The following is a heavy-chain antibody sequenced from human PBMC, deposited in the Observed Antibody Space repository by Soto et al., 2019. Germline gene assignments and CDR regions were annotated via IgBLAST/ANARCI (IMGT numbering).Heavy chain of an antibody. CDR2: ISSGGSTI. D-gene: IGHD6-13*01. Sequence: EVQLVESGGGLAQPGGSLRLSCGASGFSFSDYEMNWVRQAPGKGLEWVAYISSGGSTIHYADSVRGRFTVSRDNARNSLYLQMNTLSVEDTALYYCARDRAAGGYWGQGTLVTVSS. CDR1: GFSFSDYE. J-gene: IGHJ4*02. CDR3: ARDRAAGGY. V-gene: IGHV3-48*03.